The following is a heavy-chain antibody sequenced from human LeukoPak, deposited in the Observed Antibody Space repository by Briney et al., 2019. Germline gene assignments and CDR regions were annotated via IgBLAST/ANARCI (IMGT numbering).Heavy chain of an antibody. Sequence: GGSLRLSCAASGFTFSSYAMSWVRQAPGKGLEWVSYISSSGSTIYYADSVKGRFTISRDNAKNSLYLQMNSLRAEDTAVYYCARDVITSDAFDIWGQGTMVTVSS. CDR3: ARDVITSDAFDI. D-gene: IGHD3-10*01. CDR1: GFTFSSYA. CDR2: ISSSGSTI. V-gene: IGHV3-48*03. J-gene: IGHJ3*02.